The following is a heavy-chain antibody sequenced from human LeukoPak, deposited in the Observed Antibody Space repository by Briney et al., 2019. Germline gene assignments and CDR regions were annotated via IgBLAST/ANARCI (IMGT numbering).Heavy chain of an antibody. D-gene: IGHD6-13*01. CDR2: ISSSSSYI. Sequence: GGSLRLSCAASGFTFSSYSMNWVRQAPGKGLEWVSSISSSSSYIYYADSVKGRFTISRDNAENSLYLQMNSLRAEDTAVYYCARDGSIAAANDYWGQGTLVTVSS. J-gene: IGHJ4*02. V-gene: IGHV3-21*01. CDR3: ARDGSIAAANDY. CDR1: GFTFSSYS.